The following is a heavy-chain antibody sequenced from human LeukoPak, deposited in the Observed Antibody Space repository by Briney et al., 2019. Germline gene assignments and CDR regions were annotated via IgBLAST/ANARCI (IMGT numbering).Heavy chain of an antibody. V-gene: IGHV3-30*18. J-gene: IGHJ4*02. CDR3: AKDFIGYSSGWYESDY. D-gene: IGHD6-19*01. Sequence: GGSLRLSCAASGFTFSSYGMHWVRQAPGKGLEWVAVISYDGSNKYYADSVKGRSTISRDNSKNTLYLQMNSLRAEDTAVYYCAKDFIGYSSGWYESDYWGQGTLVTVSS. CDR1: GFTFSSYG. CDR2: ISYDGSNK.